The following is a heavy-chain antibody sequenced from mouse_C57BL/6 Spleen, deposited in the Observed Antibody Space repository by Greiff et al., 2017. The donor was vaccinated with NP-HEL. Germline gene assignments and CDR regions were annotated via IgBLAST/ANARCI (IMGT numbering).Heavy chain of an antibody. CDR1: GFTFSSYT. V-gene: IGHV5-9*01. Sequence: EVKLVESGGGLVKPGGSLKLSCAASGFTFSSYTMSWVRQTPEKRLEWVATISGGGGNTYYPDSVKGRFTISRDNAKNTLYLQMSSLRSEDTALYYCARQEGIDYFDYWGQGTTLTVSS. CDR2: ISGGGGNT. J-gene: IGHJ2*01. CDR3: ARQEGIDYFDY.